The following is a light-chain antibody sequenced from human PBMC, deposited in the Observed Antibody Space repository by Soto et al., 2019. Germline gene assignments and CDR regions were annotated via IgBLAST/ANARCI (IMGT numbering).Light chain of an antibody. CDR1: QGSSSY. V-gene: IGKV1-27*01. CDR3: QHYNSAPFT. CDR2: AAS. Sequence: DIQMTQSPSSLSATVGDRVTITCRASQGSSSYLAWYQQKPGKVPKLLIFAASTLQSGVPSRFSGSGSGTDFTLTISSLQPEDGATYYCQHYNSAPFTFGQGTKLEIK. J-gene: IGKJ2*01.